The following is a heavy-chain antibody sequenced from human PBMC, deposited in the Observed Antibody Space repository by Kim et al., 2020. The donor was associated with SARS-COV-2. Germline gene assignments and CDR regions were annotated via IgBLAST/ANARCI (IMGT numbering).Heavy chain of an antibody. J-gene: IGHJ4*02. V-gene: IGHV3-43D*03. CDR3: AKFQGHYYDSSGYSGDY. D-gene: IGHD3-22*01. Sequence: SVKGRFTSSRDNSKNSLYLQMNSLRAEDTALYYCAKFQGHYYDSSGYSGDYWGQGTLVTVSS.